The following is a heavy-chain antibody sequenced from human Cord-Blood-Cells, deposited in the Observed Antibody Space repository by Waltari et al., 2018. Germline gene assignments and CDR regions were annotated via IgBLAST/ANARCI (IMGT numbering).Heavy chain of an antibody. J-gene: IGHJ4*02. D-gene: IGHD1-26*01. CDR3: ARPGGSYFDY. V-gene: IGHV4-34*01. Sequence: QVQLQQWGAGLLKPSEPLSLPCAVYGGSFSGYYWGWIRQPPGKGLEWIGEINHSGSTNYNPSLKSRVTISVDTSKNQFSLKLSSVTAADTAVYYCARPGGSYFDYWGQGTLVTVSS. CDR2: INHSGST. CDR1: GGSFSGYY.